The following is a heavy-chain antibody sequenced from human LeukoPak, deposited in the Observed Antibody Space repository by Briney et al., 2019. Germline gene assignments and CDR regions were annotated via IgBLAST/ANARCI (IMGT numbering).Heavy chain of an antibody. CDR1: GGSISSGSYY. V-gene: IGHV4-61*02. CDR3: ASLNDFPGWFDP. D-gene: IGHD3-3*01. J-gene: IGHJ5*02. CDR2: IYTSGST. Sequence: PSETLSLTCTVSGGSISSGSYYWSWIRQPAGKGLEWIGRIYTSGSTNYNPSLKSRVTISVDTSKNQFSLKLSSVTAADTAVYYCASLNDFPGWFDPWGQGTLVTVSS.